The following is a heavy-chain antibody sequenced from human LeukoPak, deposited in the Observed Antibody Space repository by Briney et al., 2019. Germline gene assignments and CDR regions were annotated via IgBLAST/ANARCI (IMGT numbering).Heavy chain of an antibody. Sequence: GGSLRLSCAASGFTFSDHYMSWIRQAPGKGLEWVSAISGSGGSTYYADSVKGRFTISRDNSKSTLYLQMNSLRAEDTAVYYCAKGRGTGNYYGSGSPRGPFDYWGQGTLVTVSS. CDR2: ISGSGGST. D-gene: IGHD3-10*01. CDR1: GFTFSDHY. V-gene: IGHV3-23*01. J-gene: IGHJ4*02. CDR3: AKGRGTGNYYGSGSPRGPFDY.